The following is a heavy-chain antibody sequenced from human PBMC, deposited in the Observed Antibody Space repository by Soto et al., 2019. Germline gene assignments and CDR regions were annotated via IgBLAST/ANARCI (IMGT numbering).Heavy chain of an antibody. J-gene: IGHJ4*02. CDR1: GYTFGTST. CDR3: AIADYGDDDY. Sequence: QLQLVQSGAEAKKPGASVKVSCKASGYTFGTSTISWLRQAPGKGLEWMGWIKAYSGNTNYAPKLQGRVTMTTDTPTSTAYMELRSLTTDTTATYYCAIADYGDDDYWGQGTLVTVSS. D-gene: IGHD4-17*01. CDR2: IKAYSGNT. V-gene: IGHV1-18*04.